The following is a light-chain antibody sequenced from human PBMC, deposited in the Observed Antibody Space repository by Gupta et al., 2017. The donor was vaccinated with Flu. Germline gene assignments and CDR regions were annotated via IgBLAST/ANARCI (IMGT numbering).Light chain of an antibody. CDR2: EDS. CDR1: ALPKKY. CDR3: FSTDSTVSV. V-gene: IGLV3-10*01. J-gene: IGLJ2*01. Sequence: SPGQTARITCSGDALPKKYAYWYQQKSGQAPVLVIYEDSRRPTGIPERFSASNTETGATLTISGAQVEDEADYYCFSTDSTVSVFGGGTKLTVL.